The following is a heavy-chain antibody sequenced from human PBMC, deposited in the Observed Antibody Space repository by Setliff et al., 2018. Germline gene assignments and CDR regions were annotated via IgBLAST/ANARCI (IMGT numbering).Heavy chain of an antibody. J-gene: IGHJ4*02. CDR1: GFTFSSYW. D-gene: IGHD2-21*01. CDR2: SDRGYYK. CDR3: AREGLTGPVVISVAYYFDS. Sequence: GGSLRLSCAASGFTFSSYWMSWVRQAPGRGLEWVASDRGYYKYYADSVRGRLTVSRDESKNTVFLEMNSLRVDDTATYYCAREGLTGPVVISVAYYFDSWGQGTVVTVSS. V-gene: IGHV3-30*03.